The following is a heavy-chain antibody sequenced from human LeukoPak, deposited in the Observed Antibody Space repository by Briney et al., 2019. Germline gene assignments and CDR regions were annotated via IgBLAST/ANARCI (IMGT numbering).Heavy chain of an antibody. Sequence: ASVKVSCKASGYTFTGYYMHWVRQAPGQGLEWMGWINPNSGGTDYAQKFQGRVTMTRDTSISTAYMELSRLRPDDTAVYYCARGQKLLVPPSAEYFQHWGQGTLVTVSS. D-gene: IGHD6-19*01. CDR2: INPNSGGT. V-gene: IGHV1-2*02. J-gene: IGHJ1*01. CDR3: ARGQKLLVPPSAEYFQH. CDR1: GYTFTGYY.